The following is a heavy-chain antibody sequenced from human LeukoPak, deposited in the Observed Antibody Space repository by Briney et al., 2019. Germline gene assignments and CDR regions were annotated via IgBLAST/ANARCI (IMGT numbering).Heavy chain of an antibody. CDR1: GYTFTSYG. V-gene: IGHV1-18*01. CDR2: ISAYNGNT. Sequence: ASVKVSCKASGYTFTSYGISWVRQAPGQGLEWMGWISAYNGNTNYAQKLQGRVTMTTDTSTSTAYMELRSLRSDDTAVYYCARGPVGQLLYGGHNWFDPWGQGTLVTVSS. J-gene: IGHJ5*02. CDR3: ARGPVGQLLYGGHNWFDP. D-gene: IGHD2-2*01.